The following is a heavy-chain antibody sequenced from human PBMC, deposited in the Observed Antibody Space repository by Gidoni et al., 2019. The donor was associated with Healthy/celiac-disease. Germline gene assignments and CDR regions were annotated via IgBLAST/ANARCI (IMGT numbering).Heavy chain of an antibody. V-gene: IGHV3-23*01. Sequence: EVQLLESGGGLVQPGGSLRLTCAASGFTFSSYAMSWVRQAPGKGLEWVSAISGSGGSTYYADSVKGRFTISRDNSKNTLYLQMNSLRAEDTAVYYCARASWLRLVYYFDYWGQGTLVTVSS. D-gene: IGHD5-12*01. CDR1: GFTFSSYA. CDR3: ARASWLRLVYYFDY. CDR2: ISGSGGST. J-gene: IGHJ4*02.